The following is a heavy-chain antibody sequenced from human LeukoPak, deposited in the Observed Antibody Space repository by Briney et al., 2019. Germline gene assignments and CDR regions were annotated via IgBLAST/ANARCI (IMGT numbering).Heavy chain of an antibody. Sequence: GGSLRLSCAASGFTFSSYWMHWVRQAPGKGLVWVSRIKSDESSTSYADSVKGRFTISRDNAKNTLYLQMNSLRAEDTAVYYCASAERVDGAYVRWGYWGQGTLVIVSS. J-gene: IGHJ4*02. CDR2: IKSDESST. CDR1: GFTFSSYW. D-gene: IGHD4-17*01. V-gene: IGHV3-74*01. CDR3: ASAERVDGAYVRWGY.